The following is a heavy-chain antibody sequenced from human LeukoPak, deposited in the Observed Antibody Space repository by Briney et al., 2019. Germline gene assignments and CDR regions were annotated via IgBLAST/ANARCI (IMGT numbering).Heavy chain of an antibody. CDR1: GFTFSSYG. Sequence: GGTLRLSCAASGFTFSSYGMHWVRQAPGKGLEWVAVISYDGSNKYYADSVKGRFTISRDNSKNTLYLQMNSLRAEDTAVYYCAKDWHLKKQWLVFDYWGQGTLVTVSS. CDR2: ISYDGSNK. J-gene: IGHJ4*02. V-gene: IGHV3-30*18. CDR3: AKDWHLKKQWLVFDY. D-gene: IGHD6-19*01.